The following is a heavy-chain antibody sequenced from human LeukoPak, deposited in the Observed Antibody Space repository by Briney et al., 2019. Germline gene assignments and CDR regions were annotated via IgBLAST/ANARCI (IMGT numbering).Heavy chain of an antibody. V-gene: IGHV4-59*07. J-gene: IGHJ4*02. CDR2: IFYNGSN. CDR1: VGSLSSHY. D-gene: IGHD3-9*01. Sequence: SHTLSLTYTLAVGSLSSHYWTSIRQPPGKGLEWIGYIFYNGSNNYNPSLKSRVTMSVETPKNQFSRKLNSVTPADAAVYFCARLETLTGYLYWGQGALVTVSS. CDR3: ARLETLTGYLY.